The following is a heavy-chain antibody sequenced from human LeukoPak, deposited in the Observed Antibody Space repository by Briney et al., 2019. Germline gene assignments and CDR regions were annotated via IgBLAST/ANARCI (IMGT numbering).Heavy chain of an antibody. D-gene: IGHD5-18*01. V-gene: IGHV3-7*01. Sequence: GGSLRLSCAASGFTFSRYWMSWVRQAPGEGLEWVANIKQDGSEKYYVDSVKGRFTISRDNAKNSLYLQMNSLRAEDTAVYYCARDGWLPDYWGQGTLVTVSS. CDR1: GFTFSRYW. CDR3: ARDGWLPDY. J-gene: IGHJ4*02. CDR2: IKQDGSEK.